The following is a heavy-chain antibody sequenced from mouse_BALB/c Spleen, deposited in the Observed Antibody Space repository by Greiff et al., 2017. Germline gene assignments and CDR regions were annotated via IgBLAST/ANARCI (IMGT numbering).Heavy chain of an antibody. D-gene: IGHD2-10*01. J-gene: IGHJ3*01. Sequence: EVKVEESGGGLVQPGGSMKLSCVASGFTFSNYWMNWVRQSPEKGLEWVAEIRLKSNNYATHYAESVKGRFTISRDDSKSSVYLQMNNLRAEDTGIYYCTSGPYYGNYWFAYWGQGTLVTVSA. CDR2: IRLKSNNYAT. V-gene: IGHV6-6*02. CDR3: TSGPYYGNYWFAY. CDR1: GFTFSNYW.